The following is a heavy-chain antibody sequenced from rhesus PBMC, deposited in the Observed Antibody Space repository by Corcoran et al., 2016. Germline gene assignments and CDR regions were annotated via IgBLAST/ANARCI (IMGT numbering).Heavy chain of an antibody. D-gene: IGHD3-3*01. CDR2: IYWDDDK. Sequence: QVTLKESGPALVKPTQTLTLTCTFSGFSLSTSGMGVGWIRQSPGQALEWLASIYWDDDKYSSTSLKSRLTISKDTSKNQVVLTMTNMDPVETATYYCARVLTIFGVVDAFDFWGQGLRVTVSS. CDR3: ARVLTIFGVVDAFDF. CDR1: GFSLSTSGMG. J-gene: IGHJ3*01. V-gene: IGHV2S1*01.